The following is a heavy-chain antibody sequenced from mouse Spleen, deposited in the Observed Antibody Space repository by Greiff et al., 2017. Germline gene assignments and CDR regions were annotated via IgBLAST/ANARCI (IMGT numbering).Heavy chain of an antibody. CDR1: GYTFTSYT. CDR2: INPSSGYT. CDR3: ARCDYFDY. Sequence: VKLMESGAELARPGASVKMSCKASGYTFTSYTMHWVKQRPGQGLEWIGYINPSSGYTKYNQKFKDKATLTADKSSSTAYMQLSSLTSEDSAVYYCARCDYFDYWGQGTTLTVSS. V-gene: IGHV1-4*01. J-gene: IGHJ2*01.